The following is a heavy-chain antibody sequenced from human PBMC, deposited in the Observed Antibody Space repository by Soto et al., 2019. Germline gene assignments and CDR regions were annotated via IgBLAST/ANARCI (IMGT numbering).Heavy chain of an antibody. CDR2: INAGNGNT. CDR1: GYTFTSYA. CDR3: ARAQGDIVVVPAPYAFDI. J-gene: IGHJ3*02. Sequence: GASVKVSCKASGYTFTSYAMHWVRQAPGQRLEWMGWINAGNGNTKYSQKFQGRVTITRDTSASTANMELSSLRSEDTAVYYCARAQGDIVVVPAPYAFDIWGQGTMVTVSS. D-gene: IGHD2-2*01. V-gene: IGHV1-3*01.